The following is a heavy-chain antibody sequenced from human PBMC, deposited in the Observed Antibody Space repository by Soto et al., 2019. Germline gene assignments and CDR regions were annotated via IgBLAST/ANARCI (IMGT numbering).Heavy chain of an antibody. CDR3: ARHIPSGYNDAFDI. D-gene: IGHD3-9*01. Sequence: QITLKESGPTLVKPTQTLTLTCTFSGFSLSTSGVGVGWIRQPPGKALEWVTLIYWDDDKRYSPSLKSRITIPKDTSKSQVVLTMRNMDPVDTGTYYCARHIPSGYNDAFDIWGQGTMVTVSS. CDR2: IYWDDDK. CDR1: GFSLSTSGVG. V-gene: IGHV2-5*02. J-gene: IGHJ3*02.